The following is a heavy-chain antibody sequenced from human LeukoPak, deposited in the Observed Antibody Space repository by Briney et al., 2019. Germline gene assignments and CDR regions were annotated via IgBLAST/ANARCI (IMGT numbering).Heavy chain of an antibody. CDR3: ARHKHSSSWPDY. V-gene: IGHV4-39*01. D-gene: IGHD6-6*01. CDR1: GGSISSSSYY. J-gene: IGHJ4*02. CDR2: IYYSGST. Sequence: KTSETLSLTCTVSGGSISSSSYYWGWIRQPPGKGLEWIGSIYYSGSTYYNPSLKSRVTISVDTSKNQFSLKLSSVTAADTAVYYCARHKHSSSWPDYWGQGTLVTVSS.